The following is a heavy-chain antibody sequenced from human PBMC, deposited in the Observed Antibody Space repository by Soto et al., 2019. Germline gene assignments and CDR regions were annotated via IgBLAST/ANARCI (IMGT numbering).Heavy chain of an antibody. D-gene: IGHD2-15*01. V-gene: IGHV4-59*01. Sequence: PSETLSLTCSVSGGSISSYYWSWIRQPPGKGLEWIGYIYYSGSTNYNPSLKSRVTISADTSNNQFSLWPSSVTAADTAVYYCARGGGSWAFGMDVWGQGTTVTVSS. CDR2: IYYSGST. J-gene: IGHJ6*02. CDR3: ARGGGSWAFGMDV. CDR1: GGSISSYY.